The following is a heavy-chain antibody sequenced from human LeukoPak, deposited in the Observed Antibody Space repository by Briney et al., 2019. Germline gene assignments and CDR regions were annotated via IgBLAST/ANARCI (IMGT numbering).Heavy chain of an antibody. D-gene: IGHD1-26*01. CDR2: TYYSGST. Sequence: SETLSLTCTVSGGSISSSSYYWGWIRQPPGKGLEWIGSTYYSGSTYYNPSLKSRVTISVDTSKNQFSLKLSSVTAADTAVYYCARQGGSSPFDYWGQGTLVTVSS. CDR3: ARQGGSSPFDY. CDR1: GGSISSSSYY. J-gene: IGHJ4*02. V-gene: IGHV4-39*01.